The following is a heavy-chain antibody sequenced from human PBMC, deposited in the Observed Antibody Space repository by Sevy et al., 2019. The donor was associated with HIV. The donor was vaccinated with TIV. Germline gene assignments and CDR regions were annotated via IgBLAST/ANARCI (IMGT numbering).Heavy chain of an antibody. Sequence: GGSLRLSCAASGFTFNSYGMHWVRQAPGKGLEWVALIWYDGSNRCYVDSVKGRFTVSRDNSKNTLYLQMNSLRAEDTAVYYCAREGLAVAGIGYYFEYWGQGTLVTVSS. CDR1: GFTFNSYG. CDR2: IWYDGSNR. CDR3: AREGLAVAGIGYYFEY. D-gene: IGHD6-19*01. J-gene: IGHJ4*02. V-gene: IGHV3-33*01.